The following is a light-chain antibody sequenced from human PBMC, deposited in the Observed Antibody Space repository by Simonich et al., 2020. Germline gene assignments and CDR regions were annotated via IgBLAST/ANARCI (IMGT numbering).Light chain of an antibody. Sequence: QSALTQPASVSGSPGQSITISCTGTSSDVGGYNYVSLYQQHPGKAPKLMIYYVSKRPSGVSNLFSGSKSGNTASLTISGLQAEDEADYYCSSYTSSSTWVFGGGTKLTVL. CDR2: YVS. CDR3: SSYTSSSTWV. J-gene: IGLJ3*02. CDR1: SSDVGGYNY. V-gene: IGLV2-14*01.